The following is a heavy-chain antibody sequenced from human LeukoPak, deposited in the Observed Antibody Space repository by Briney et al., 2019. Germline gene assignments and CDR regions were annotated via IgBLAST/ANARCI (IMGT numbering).Heavy chain of an antibody. CDR1: DASLSSYY. Sequence: PSETLSLTCTVSDASLSSYYWSWIRQPPGKGLEWIGHVYYSGSTNYNPSLKSRVTISLDTSKNQFSLNLSSVTAADTAVYYCACIPPDGYNFIFVGWGQGTLVTVSS. CDR2: VYYSGST. J-gene: IGHJ4*02. D-gene: IGHD5-24*01. CDR3: ACIPPDGYNFIFVG. V-gene: IGHV4-59*01.